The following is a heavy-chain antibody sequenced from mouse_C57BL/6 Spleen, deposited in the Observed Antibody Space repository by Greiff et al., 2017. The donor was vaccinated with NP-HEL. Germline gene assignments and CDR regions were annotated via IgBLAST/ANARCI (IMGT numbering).Heavy chain of an antibody. CDR1: GYTFTSYW. Sequence: VQLQQPGAELVKPGASVKLSCKASGYTFTSYWMHWVKQRPGQGLEWIGMIHPNSGSTNYNEKFKSKATLTVDKSSSTAYMQLSSLTSEDAAVYYCARERDAWFAYWGQGTLVTVSA. D-gene: IGHD3-3*01. CDR3: ARERDAWFAY. J-gene: IGHJ3*01. CDR2: IHPNSGST. V-gene: IGHV1-64*01.